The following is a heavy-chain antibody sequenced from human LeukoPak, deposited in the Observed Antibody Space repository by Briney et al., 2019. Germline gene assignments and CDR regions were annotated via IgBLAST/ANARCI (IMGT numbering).Heavy chain of an antibody. J-gene: IGHJ4*02. D-gene: IGHD6-19*01. CDR2: IYPGDSET. V-gene: IGHV5-51*01. CDR3: ARGPYSSGWYWGGY. Sequence: GESLKISCKTSGYNFNEYHIGWVRQMPGKGLEWMGIIYPGDSETRYSPSFRGQVTISADKSISTAYLQWSSLKASDTAMYYCARGPYSSGWYWGGYWGQGTLVTVSS. CDR1: GYNFNEYH.